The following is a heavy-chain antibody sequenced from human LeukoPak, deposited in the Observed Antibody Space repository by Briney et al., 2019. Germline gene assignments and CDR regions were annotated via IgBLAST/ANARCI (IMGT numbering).Heavy chain of an antibody. CDR3: ARGYYDSSGYPNWFDP. V-gene: IGHV4-30-4*01. CDR1: GGSISSGDYY. Sequence: PSETLSLTCTVSGGSISSGDYYWSWIRQPPGKGLEWIGYIYYSGSTYYNPSLKSRVTISVDTSKNQFSLKLSSVTAADTAVYYCARGYYDSSGYPNWFDPWGQGTLVTVSS. CDR2: IYYSGST. J-gene: IGHJ5*02. D-gene: IGHD3-22*01.